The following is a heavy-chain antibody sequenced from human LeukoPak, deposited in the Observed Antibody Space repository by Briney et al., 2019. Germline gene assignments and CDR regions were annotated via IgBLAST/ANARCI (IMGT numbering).Heavy chain of an antibody. CDR3: AKGAAAGLVDWFDP. Sequence: GGSLRLSCAVPGFTFTNFAMMWVRQAPGKGLQWVSSITGDGATYYADSVRGRFMLSRDTSKNTLYLQMNSLTAEDTALYYCAKGAAAGLVDWFDPWGQGTLVTVSS. CDR2: ITGDGAT. V-gene: IGHV3-23*01. CDR1: GFTFTNFA. D-gene: IGHD6-25*01. J-gene: IGHJ5*02.